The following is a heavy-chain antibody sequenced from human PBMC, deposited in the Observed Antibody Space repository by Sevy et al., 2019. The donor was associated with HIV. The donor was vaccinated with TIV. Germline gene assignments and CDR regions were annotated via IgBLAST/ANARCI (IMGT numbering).Heavy chain of an antibody. D-gene: IGHD6-19*01. CDR2: LDNSGDNT. Sequence: GESLKISCAASGFTFDNYAMTWVRQTPGMGLEWVSTLDNSGDNTYNADSVKGRFTISRDNSKNTLYLQMDSLRAEDTAIYYCAKAGGGWNYFDYSGQGTLVTVSS. V-gene: IGHV3-23*01. CDR1: GFTFDNYA. CDR3: AKAGGGWNYFDY. J-gene: IGHJ4*02.